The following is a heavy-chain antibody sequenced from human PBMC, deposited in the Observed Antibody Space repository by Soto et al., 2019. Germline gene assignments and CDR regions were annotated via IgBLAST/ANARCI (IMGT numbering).Heavy chain of an antibody. CDR1: GITVSGNY. Sequence: GGSLRLSCAASGITVSGNYMAWVRQAPGKGLEWVSLIYSGGSTFYTDSVRGRFIISRDNSKNTLYLQMNSLRAEDTAMYYCARVPHRFRSSSNYIWGQGTLGTVSS. D-gene: IGHD6-6*01. V-gene: IGHV3-53*01. CDR2: IYSGGST. CDR3: ARVPHRFRSSSNYI. J-gene: IGHJ4*02.